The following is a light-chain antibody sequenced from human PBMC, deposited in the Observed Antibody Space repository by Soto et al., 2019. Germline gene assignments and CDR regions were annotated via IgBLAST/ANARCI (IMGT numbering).Light chain of an antibody. CDR3: AAWDDSLNGYV. J-gene: IGLJ1*01. Sequence: QSVLTQLPSASGTPGQRVTISCSGGSSNIGSNTVNWYQQLPGTAPKLLIYSNNQRPSGVPDRFSGSKSGTSASLAISGLQSEDEADYYCAAWDDSLNGYVFGTGTKVTVL. CDR2: SNN. CDR1: SSNIGSNT. V-gene: IGLV1-44*01.